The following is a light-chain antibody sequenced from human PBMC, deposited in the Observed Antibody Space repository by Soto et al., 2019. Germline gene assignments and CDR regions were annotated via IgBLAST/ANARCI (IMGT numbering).Light chain of an antibody. CDR1: SSNIGASYA. CDR2: GNS. Sequence: QSVLTQPPSVSGAPGQRVTISCTGSSSNIGASYAVHWCQQLPGTAPKLLIYGNSNRPSGVPDRFSGSKSGTSASLAITGLQAEDEADYYCQSYDSSLSGSVFGGGTQLTVL. V-gene: IGLV1-40*01. J-gene: IGLJ3*02. CDR3: QSYDSSLSGSV.